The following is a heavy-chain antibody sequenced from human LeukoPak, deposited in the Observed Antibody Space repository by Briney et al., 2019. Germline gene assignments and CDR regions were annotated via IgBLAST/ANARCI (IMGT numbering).Heavy chain of an antibody. V-gene: IGHV3-23*01. CDR1: GLTFSSYA. CDR2: ISGGGGST. D-gene: IGHD2-8*02. CDR3: AKAPGGGVLLH. Sequence: GGSLRLSCAASGLTFSSYAMNWVRQAPGKGLEWVSAISGGGGSTYYADSVKGRFTISRDNSKNTLYLQMNSLRAEDTAVYYCAKAPGGGVLLHWGQGTLVTVSS. J-gene: IGHJ4*02.